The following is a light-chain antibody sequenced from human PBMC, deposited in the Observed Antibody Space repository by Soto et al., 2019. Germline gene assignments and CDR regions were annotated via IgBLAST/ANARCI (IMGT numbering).Light chain of an antibody. Sequence: IVFTPSPATLSLSPWERATLSCRASQSVDSYLAWYQQEVGQAPRLLIYDASNRATGIPARFSGSGSGTDFTLTISRLEPEDFAVYYRQHRSNWPPTFGQGTKVDIK. V-gene: IGKV3-11*01. CDR3: QHRSNWPPT. CDR2: DAS. CDR1: QSVDSY. J-gene: IGKJ1*01.